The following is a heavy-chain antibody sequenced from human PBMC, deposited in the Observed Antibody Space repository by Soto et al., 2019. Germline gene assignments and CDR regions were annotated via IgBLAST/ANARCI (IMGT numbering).Heavy chain of an antibody. V-gene: IGHV1-18*01. CDR1: NYIFTNYG. CDR2: IGPNTGHT. Sequence: QIQLVQSGAEVEKPGASVKVSCKASNYIFTNYGITWVRQAPGQGLEWMGWIGPNTGHTNYAQKLQDRVTMTTDTSTSTAYMELRSLRSDDTAVYYCARAFRYGSGSPNDYWGQGTLVTVSS. D-gene: IGHD3-10*01. J-gene: IGHJ4*02. CDR3: ARAFRYGSGSPNDY.